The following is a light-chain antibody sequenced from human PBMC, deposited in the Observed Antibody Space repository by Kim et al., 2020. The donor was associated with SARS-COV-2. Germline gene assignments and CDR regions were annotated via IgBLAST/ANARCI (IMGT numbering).Light chain of an antibody. CDR3: CSYAGSYSFV. J-gene: IGLJ1*01. V-gene: IGLV2-11*01. CDR1: SSVVGAYNY. Sequence: GQSVTSSCTGTSSVVGAYNYVSWYQQHPGKAPKLMIYVVSKRPSGVPDRFSGSKSGNTASLTISGLQAEDEADYYCCSYAGSYSFVFGTGTKVTVL. CDR2: VVS.